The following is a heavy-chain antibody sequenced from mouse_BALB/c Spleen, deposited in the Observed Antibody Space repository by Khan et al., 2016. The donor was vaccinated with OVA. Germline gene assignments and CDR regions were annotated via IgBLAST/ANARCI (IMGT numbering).Heavy chain of an antibody. CDR3: ARSYDSFYFDY. CDR1: GYSFTNYW. J-gene: IGHJ2*01. V-gene: IGHV1-5*01. D-gene: IGHD2-4*01. CDR2: IYPGNSDT. Sequence: VQLQQSGTVLARPGASVKMSCKASGYSFTNYWMHWVKQRPGQVLEWIGTIYPGNSDTRYNQKFKEKAKLTAVTSASTAYMDLSSLTSEDSAVYYCARSYDSFYFDYWGQGSTLTVSS.